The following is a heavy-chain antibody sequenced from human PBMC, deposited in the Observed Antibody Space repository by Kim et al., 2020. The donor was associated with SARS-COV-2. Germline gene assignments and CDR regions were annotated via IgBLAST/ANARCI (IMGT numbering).Heavy chain of an antibody. CDR1: GFTFSSYA. CDR3: ARGESEVYDYVWGSYRYPIHMDY. CDR2: ISYDGSNK. J-gene: IGHJ4*02. D-gene: IGHD3-16*02. V-gene: IGHV3-30*04. Sequence: GGSLRLSCAASGFTFSSYAMHWVRQAPGKGLEWVAVISYDGSNKYYADSVKGRFTISRDNSKNTLYPQMNSLRAEDTAVYYCARGESEVYDYVWGSYRYPIHMDYWGQGTLVTVSS.